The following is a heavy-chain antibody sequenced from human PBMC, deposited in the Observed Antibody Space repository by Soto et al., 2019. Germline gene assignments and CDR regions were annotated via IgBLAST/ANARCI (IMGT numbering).Heavy chain of an antibody. CDR3: ARKLWFGDPQNWFDP. CDR1: GFSLSTSGVG. CDR2: IYWNDDK. J-gene: IGHJ5*02. D-gene: IGHD3-10*01. V-gene: IGHV2-5*01. Sequence: SGPTLVNPIQTLTLTCTFSGFSLSTSGVGVGWIRQPPGKALEWLALIYWNDDKRYSPSLKSRLTITKDTSKNQVVLTMTNMDPVDTATYYCARKLWFGDPQNWFDPWGQGTLVTVSS.